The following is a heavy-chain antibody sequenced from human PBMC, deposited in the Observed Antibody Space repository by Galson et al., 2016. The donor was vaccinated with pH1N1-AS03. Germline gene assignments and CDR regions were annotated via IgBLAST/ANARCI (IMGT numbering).Heavy chain of an antibody. J-gene: IGHJ6*02. CDR2: IAAAGPT. Sequence: SLRLSCAASGFTVSRNDMHWVRQATGKGLEWVSIIAAAGPTHYADSVKGRFTISREIPQNSLYLQMDSLRADDTGVYYFAVWGYISGPHGLDVWGEGTTVTVSS. CDR3: AVWGYISGPHGLDV. D-gene: IGHD5-12*01. CDR1: GFTVSRND. V-gene: IGHV3-13*01.